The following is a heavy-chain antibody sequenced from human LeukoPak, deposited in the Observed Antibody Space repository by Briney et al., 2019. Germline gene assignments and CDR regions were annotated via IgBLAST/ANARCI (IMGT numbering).Heavy chain of an antibody. Sequence: GGSLRHFCAASGFNLSDYIMNWVRQAPGKGLEWVASISRNSTYIHYADSVKGRFTISRDNARNSLFLQMNSLRAEDTAIYYCARDEGYYSETWGERAQVTVSS. CDR1: GFNLSDYI. CDR2: ISRNSTYI. V-gene: IGHV3-21*01. CDR3: ARDEGYYSET. J-gene: IGHJ4*02.